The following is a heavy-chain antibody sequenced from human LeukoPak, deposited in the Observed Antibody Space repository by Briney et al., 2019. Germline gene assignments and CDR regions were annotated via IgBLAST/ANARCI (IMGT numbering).Heavy chain of an antibody. CDR3: ARSPPLGSNFDY. CDR2: IIPIFGTA. CDR1: GGTFSSCA. D-gene: IGHD2-15*01. V-gene: IGHV1-69*13. Sequence: SVKVSCKASGGTFSSCAISWVRQAPGQGLEWMGGIIPIFGTANYALKFQGRVTITADESTSTAYMELSSLRSEDTAVYYCARSPPLGSNFDYWGQGTLVTVSS. J-gene: IGHJ4*02.